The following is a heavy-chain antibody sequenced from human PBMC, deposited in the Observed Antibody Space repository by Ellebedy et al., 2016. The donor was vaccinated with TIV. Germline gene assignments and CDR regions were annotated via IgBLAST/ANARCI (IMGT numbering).Heavy chain of an antibody. J-gene: IGHJ5*02. V-gene: IGHV3-66*01. CDR2: IYSGGSI. CDR1: GITVSSNY. CDR3: ARVDSSGYYGSGWFDP. D-gene: IGHD3-22*01. Sequence: PGGSLRLSCAASGITVSSNYMSWVRQAPGKGLEWVSVIYSGGSIYYADSVKGRFTISRDNSKNTLYLQMNSLRAEDTAVYYCARVDSSGYYGSGWFDPWGQGTLVTVSS.